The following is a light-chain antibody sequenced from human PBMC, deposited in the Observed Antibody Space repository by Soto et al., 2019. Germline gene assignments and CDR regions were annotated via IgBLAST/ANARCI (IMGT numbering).Light chain of an antibody. CDR3: MQGTHWPWT. CDR1: QSLVNRDGNIC. Sequence: VVMTQPPLSLPVTPGQPASISCTPSQSLVNRDGNICLSWFQQRPGQSPRRLIYMVSDRDSGVPDRFGGSGSGTDFTLKISRVEAEDVGNYYCMQGTHWPWTFGQGTKVDI. CDR2: MVS. V-gene: IGKV2-30*01. J-gene: IGKJ1*01.